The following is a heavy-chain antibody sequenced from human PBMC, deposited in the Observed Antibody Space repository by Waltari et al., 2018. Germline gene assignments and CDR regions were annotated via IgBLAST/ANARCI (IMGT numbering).Heavy chain of an antibody. CDR2: ISYDESNK. CDR1: GFTFSRYG. J-gene: IGHJ4*02. D-gene: IGHD3-3*01. CDR3: AKVQDTDLYYFEN. Sequence: QVQLVESGGGVVQPGRSLRLSCTAPGFTFSRYGMHWVRQAPGKGLEWVAVISYDESNKFYGDSVKGRFTISRDNSKNTLYLQMHSLRAEDTAVYYCAKVQDTDLYYFENWGQGTLVTVSS. V-gene: IGHV3-30*18.